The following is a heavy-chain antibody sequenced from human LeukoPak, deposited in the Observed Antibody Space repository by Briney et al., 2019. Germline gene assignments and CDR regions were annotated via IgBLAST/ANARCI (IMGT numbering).Heavy chain of an antibody. D-gene: IGHD1-26*01. CDR2: IYYSGST. J-gene: IGHJ3*02. V-gene: IGHV4-59*01. Sequence: SETLSLTCSVSGGSISGYYWSWIRQPPGKGLEFIGHIYYSGSTHYSPSLKSRVTMSVDTSRNQFSLRLASVTAADTAMYYCARDRVGATPTDAFDIWGQGTMVTVSS. CDR3: ARDRVGATPTDAFDI. CDR1: GGSISGYY.